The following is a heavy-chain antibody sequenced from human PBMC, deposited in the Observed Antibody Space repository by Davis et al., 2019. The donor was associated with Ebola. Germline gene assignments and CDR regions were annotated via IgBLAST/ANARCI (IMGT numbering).Heavy chain of an antibody. CDR2: IYDQST. J-gene: IGHJ4*02. CDR1: GFTVSSNH. V-gene: IGHV3-53*05. CDR3: ATTQWMREFDN. Sequence: GGSLRLSCTASGFTVSSNHMIWVRQAPGKGLEWVSVIYDQSTAYADADRGRFIISRDKSNNTLYLEMSSLRVDDTAVYYCATTQWMREFDNWGQGKLVTVSS. D-gene: IGHD5-12*01.